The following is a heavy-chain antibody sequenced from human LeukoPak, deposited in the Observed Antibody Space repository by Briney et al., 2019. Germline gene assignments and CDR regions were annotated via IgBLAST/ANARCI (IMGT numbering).Heavy chain of an antibody. J-gene: IGHJ4*02. CDR2: TYYRSKWYN. Sequence: SQTLSLTCAISGDSVSSNSAAWNWIRQSPSRGLEWLGRTYYRSKWYNDYAVSVKSRITINPDTSKNQFSLQMNSVTREDTAVYYCARERYYYGSGSYQIFDYWGQGTLVTVSS. CDR3: ARERYYYGSGSYQIFDY. V-gene: IGHV6-1*01. D-gene: IGHD3-10*01. CDR1: GDSVSSNSAA.